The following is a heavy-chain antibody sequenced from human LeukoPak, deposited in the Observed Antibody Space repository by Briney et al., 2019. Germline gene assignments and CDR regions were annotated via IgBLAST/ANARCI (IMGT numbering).Heavy chain of an antibody. Sequence: ASVKVSCKASGCTFTSYGISWVRQAPGQGLESMGWISAYNGNTNYAQKLQGRVTMTTDTSTCTAYMELRSLRSDDTAVYYCARGLDILTGHSRLDPWGQGTLVTVSS. V-gene: IGHV1-18*04. CDR2: ISAYNGNT. CDR3: ARGLDILTGHSRLDP. CDR1: GCTFTSYG. J-gene: IGHJ5*02. D-gene: IGHD3-9*01.